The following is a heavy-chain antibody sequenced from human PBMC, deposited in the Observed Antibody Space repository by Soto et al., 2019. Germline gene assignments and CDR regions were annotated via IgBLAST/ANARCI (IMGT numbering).Heavy chain of an antibody. CDR1: GGSISSYY. V-gene: IGHV4-59*01. CDR3: ARYTLGYCSGGSCSSGDAFDI. Sequence: SETLSLTCTVSGGSISSYYWSWIRQPPGKGLEWIGYIYYSGSTNYNPSLKSRVTISVDTSKNQFSLKLSSVTAADTAVYYCARYTLGYCSGGSCSSGDAFDIWGQGTMVTVSS. CDR2: IYYSGST. D-gene: IGHD2-15*01. J-gene: IGHJ3*02.